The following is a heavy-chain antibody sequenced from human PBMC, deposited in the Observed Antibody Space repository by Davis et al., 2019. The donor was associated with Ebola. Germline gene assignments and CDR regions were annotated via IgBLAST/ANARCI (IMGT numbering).Heavy chain of an antibody. V-gene: IGHV5-51*01. CDR2: IYPGDSDT. Sequence: GESLKISCQGSGYSFTSYWIGWVRQMPGKGLEWMGIIYPGDSDTRYSPSFQGHVTIPADKSISTAYLQWSSLKASDTAMYYCARSGITVTRNWFDPWGQGTLVTVSS. J-gene: IGHJ5*02. CDR3: ARSGITVTRNWFDP. D-gene: IGHD4-17*01. CDR1: GYSFTSYW.